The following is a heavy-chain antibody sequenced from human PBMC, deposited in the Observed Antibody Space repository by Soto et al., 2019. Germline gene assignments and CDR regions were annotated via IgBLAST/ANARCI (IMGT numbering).Heavy chain of an antibody. CDR2: IWYDGSNT. CDR1: GFIFSSFG. CDR3: VRDLLGSGGHFDY. J-gene: IGHJ4*02. V-gene: IGHV3-33*01. D-gene: IGHD2-15*01. Sequence: GGSLRLSCAASGFIFSSFGMHWVRQAPGKGLEWVAHIWYDGSNTYYADSVKGRFIISRDNSRNTLYLQMNSLRAEDTAVYHCVRDLLGSGGHFDYWGQGTPVTVSS.